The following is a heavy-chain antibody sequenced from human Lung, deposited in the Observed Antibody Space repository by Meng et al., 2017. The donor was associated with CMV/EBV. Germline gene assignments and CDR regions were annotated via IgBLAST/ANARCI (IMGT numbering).Heavy chain of an antibody. CDR1: GFAFSTYA. D-gene: IGHD1-26*01. CDR2: IYSGGVAT. J-gene: IGHJ6*02. CDR3: AKIGSFTYYYYGMDV. Sequence: GESLKISCAASGFAFSTYAMNWVRQAPGKGLEWVSVIYSGGVATYYADSVKGRFTISRDNSNNTLFLQIGSLGAEDTVVCYCAKIGSFTYYYYGMDVWGQGTTVTVSS. V-gene: IGHV3-23*03.